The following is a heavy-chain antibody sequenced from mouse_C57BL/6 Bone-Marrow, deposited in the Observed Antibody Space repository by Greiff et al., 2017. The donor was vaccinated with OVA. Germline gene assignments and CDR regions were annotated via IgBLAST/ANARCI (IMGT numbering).Heavy chain of an antibody. Sequence: QVHVKQSGPGLVQPSQSLSITCTVSGFSLTSYGVHWVRQSPGKGLEWLGVIWRGGSTDYNAAFMSRLSITKDNSKSQVFFKMNSLQADDTAIYYCAKNHYYGSSYYAMDYWGQGTSVTVAS. CDR3: AKNHYYGSSYYAMDY. CDR1: GFSLTSYG. V-gene: IGHV2-5*01. J-gene: IGHJ4*01. D-gene: IGHD1-1*01. CDR2: IWRGGST.